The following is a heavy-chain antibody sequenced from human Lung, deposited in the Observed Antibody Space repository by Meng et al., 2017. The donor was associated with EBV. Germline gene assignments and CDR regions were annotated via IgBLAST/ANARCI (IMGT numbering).Heavy chain of an antibody. J-gene: IGHJ4*02. V-gene: IGHV7-4-1*02. D-gene: IGHD1-26*01. Sequence: QWQLVRSCFGLNDPGASVQVSCKAFGYSCTSYAMNWVRRATGQGSEWMGWITTNTRNPTDAQGFTGRFVFSWDTSVSTVYLQIRSLKAEDTAVYYCARGVVGATTGDYWGQGTLVTVSS. CDR3: ARGVVGATTGDY. CDR1: GYSCTSYA. CDR2: ITTNTRNP.